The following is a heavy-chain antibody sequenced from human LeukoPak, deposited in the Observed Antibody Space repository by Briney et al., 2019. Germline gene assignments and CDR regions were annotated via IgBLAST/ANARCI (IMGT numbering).Heavy chain of an antibody. J-gene: IGHJ6*03. D-gene: IGHD3-3*01. V-gene: IGHV3-23*01. CDR2: ISGSGGST. CDR3: AKESAYYEFWSGPNGYYMDV. Sequence: PGGSLRLSCAAPGFTFSSYAMSWVRQAPGKGLEWVSAISGSGGSTYYADSVKGRFTISRDNSKNTLYLQMNSLRAEDTAVYYCAKESAYYEFWSGPNGYYMDVWGKGTTVTVSS. CDR1: GFTFSSYA.